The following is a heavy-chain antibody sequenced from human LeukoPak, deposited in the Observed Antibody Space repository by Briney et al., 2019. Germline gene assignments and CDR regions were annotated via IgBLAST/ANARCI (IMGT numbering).Heavy chain of an antibody. CDR3: AKETRGGSYLVDY. J-gene: IGHJ4*02. D-gene: IGHD1-26*01. CDR1: GFSFSTSW. Sequence: PGGSLRLSCAASGFSFSTSWMYWVRQAPGKGLLWVSRLNGDGSDPSYADSVKGRFTISRDNAKNTLYLQMKTLRAEDTAVYYCAKETRGGSYLVDYWGQGTLVTVSS. CDR2: LNGDGSDP. V-gene: IGHV3-74*01.